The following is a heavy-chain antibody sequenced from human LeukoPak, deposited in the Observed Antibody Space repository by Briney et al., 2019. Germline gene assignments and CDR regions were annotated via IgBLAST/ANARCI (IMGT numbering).Heavy chain of an antibody. CDR1: GFTFSDYE. CDR3: ARETLAARMFDY. D-gene: IGHD6-6*01. J-gene: IGHJ4*02. Sequence: GGSLRLSCAASGFTFSDYEINWVRQAPGKGLEWISYISSDGSSIFYEDSVKGRSTISRDNPKNSLYLQMKSLRAEDTAVYYCARETLAARMFDYWGQGALVTVSS. V-gene: IGHV3-48*03. CDR2: ISSDGSSI.